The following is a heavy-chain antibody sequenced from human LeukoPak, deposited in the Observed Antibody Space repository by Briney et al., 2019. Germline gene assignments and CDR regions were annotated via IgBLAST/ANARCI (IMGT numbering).Heavy chain of an antibody. D-gene: IGHD1-1*01. Sequence: NPSQTLSLTCTVSGXSISSGDDYWSWIRQPPGKGLEWIGYIYYSGSTYYNPSLKSRVTISVDTSKNQFSLKLSSVTAADTAVYYCARVPNWNDSPYYFDYWGQGTLVTVSS. CDR1: GXSISSGDDY. V-gene: IGHV4-30-4*01. CDR2: IYYSGST. CDR3: ARVPNWNDSPYYFDY. J-gene: IGHJ4*02.